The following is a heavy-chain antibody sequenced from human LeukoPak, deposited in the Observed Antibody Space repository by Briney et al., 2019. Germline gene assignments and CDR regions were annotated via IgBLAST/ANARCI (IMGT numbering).Heavy chain of an antibody. CDR1: GFTFSDYY. Sequence: GGSLRLSCAASGFTFSDYYMSWIRQAPGKGLEWVSYISSSGSTIYYADSVKGRFTISRDNAKNSLYLQMNSLRAEDTAVYYCARGRFDYYDSSGYYRPREYYSYYYYMDVWGKGTTVTISS. J-gene: IGHJ6*03. CDR3: ARGRFDYYDSSGYYRPREYYSYYYYMDV. CDR2: ISSSGSTI. V-gene: IGHV3-11*04. D-gene: IGHD3-22*01.